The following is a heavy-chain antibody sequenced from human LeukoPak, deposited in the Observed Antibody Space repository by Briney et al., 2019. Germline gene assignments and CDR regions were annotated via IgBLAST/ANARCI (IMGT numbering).Heavy chain of an antibody. J-gene: IGHJ4*02. CDR2: ISGSGGST. D-gene: IGHD5-18*01. CDR3: AKGFRGYSYGIFFDY. Sequence: PGGSLRLSCAASGFTFSSYAMSWVRQAPGKGLEWVSAISGSGGSTYYADSVKGRFTISRDNSKNTLYLQVNSLIAEDTAVYYCAKGFRGYSYGIFFDYWGQGTLVTVSS. CDR1: GFTFSSYA. V-gene: IGHV3-23*01.